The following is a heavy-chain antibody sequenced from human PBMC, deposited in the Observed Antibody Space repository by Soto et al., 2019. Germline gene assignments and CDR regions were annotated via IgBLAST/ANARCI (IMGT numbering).Heavy chain of an antibody. D-gene: IGHD3-3*01. CDR1: GFTFSSSG. J-gene: IGHJ4*02. CDR3: ARDSPYYDFWSGYWNP. Sequence: PGGSLRLSCAASGFTFSSSGMHWVRQAPGKGLEWVAVIWYDGSNKYYADSVKGRFTISRDNSKNTLYLQMNSLRAEDTAVYYCARDSPYYDFWSGYWNPWGQGTLVTVSS. V-gene: IGHV3-33*01. CDR2: IWYDGSNK.